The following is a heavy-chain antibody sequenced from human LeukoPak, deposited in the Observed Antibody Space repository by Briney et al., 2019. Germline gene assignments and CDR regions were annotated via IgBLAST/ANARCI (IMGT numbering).Heavy chain of an antibody. Sequence: PGGSLRLSXAASGFTFSSYEMHWVRQAPGKGLEWVSYINSSGSSIYYADSVQGRFTISGDNAKNTLYLQMNSLRAEDTAVYYCARLPGIATIDYWGQGTLVTVSS. D-gene: IGHD6-13*01. V-gene: IGHV3-48*03. J-gene: IGHJ4*02. CDR2: INSSGSSI. CDR1: GFTFSSYE. CDR3: ARLPGIATIDY.